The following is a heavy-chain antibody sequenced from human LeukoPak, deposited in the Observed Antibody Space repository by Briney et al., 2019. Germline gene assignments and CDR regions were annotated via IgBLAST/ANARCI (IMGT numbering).Heavy chain of an antibody. CDR3: ARTFLGYCTNGVCSPNYYYYYMDV. Sequence: ASVKVSCKASGYTFTGYFMHWVRQAPGQGLEWMGWISAYNGNTNYAQKLQGRVTMTTDTSTSTAYMELRSLRSDDTAVYYCARTFLGYCTNGVCSPNYYYYYMDVWGKGTTVTVSS. V-gene: IGHV1-18*04. CDR1: GYTFTGYF. CDR2: ISAYNGNT. D-gene: IGHD2-8*01. J-gene: IGHJ6*03.